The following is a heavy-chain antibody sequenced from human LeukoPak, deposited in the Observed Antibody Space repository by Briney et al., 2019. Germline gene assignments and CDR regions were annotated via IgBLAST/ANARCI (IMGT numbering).Heavy chain of an antibody. CDR3: ASLGGYGGPPRAFDI. D-gene: IGHD4-23*01. Sequence: SETLSLTCAVYGGSFSGYYWSWIRQPPGKGLEWIGEINHSGSTNYNPSLKSRVTISVDTSKNQFSLKLSSVTAADTAVYYCASLGGYGGPPRAFDIWGLGTMVTVSS. CDR1: GGSFSGYY. V-gene: IGHV4-34*01. CDR2: INHSGST. J-gene: IGHJ3*02.